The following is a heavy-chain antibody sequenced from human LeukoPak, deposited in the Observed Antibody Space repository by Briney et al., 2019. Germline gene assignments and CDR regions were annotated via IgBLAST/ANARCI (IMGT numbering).Heavy chain of an antibody. V-gene: IGHV3-23*01. D-gene: IGHD6-19*01. CDR2: ISGSGGST. Sequence: AGGSLRLSCAASGFTLSSYAMSWVRQAPGKGLEWVSAISGSGGSTYYADSVKGRFTISSDNSKNTLYLQMNSLRAEDTAVYYCAKNGRDSSGPPPSYYYYYMDVWGKGTTVTVSS. J-gene: IGHJ6*03. CDR3: AKNGRDSSGPPPSYYYYYMDV. CDR1: GFTLSSYA.